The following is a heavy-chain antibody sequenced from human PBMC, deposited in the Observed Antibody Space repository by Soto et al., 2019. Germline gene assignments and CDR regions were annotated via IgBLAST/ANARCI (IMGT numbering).Heavy chain of an antibody. CDR1: GFTFSSYG. J-gene: IGHJ4*02. V-gene: IGHV3-33*01. CDR3: ARAEGWLYSSSWDLMY. D-gene: IGHD6-13*01. Sequence: GGSLRLSCAASGFTFSSYGMHWVRQAPGKGLEWVAVIWYDGSNKYYADSVKGRFTISRDNSKNTLYLQMNSLRAEDTAVYYCARAEGWLYSSSWDLMYWGQGTLVTVSS. CDR2: IWYDGSNK.